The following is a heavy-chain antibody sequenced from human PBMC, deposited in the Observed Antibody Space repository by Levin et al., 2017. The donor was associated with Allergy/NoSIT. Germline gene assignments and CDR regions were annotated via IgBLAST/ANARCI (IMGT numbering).Heavy chain of an antibody. D-gene: IGHD3-22*01. CDR3: ARDALGSYYSEAGSPDY. J-gene: IGHJ4*02. V-gene: IGHV3-30-3*01. CDR1: GFTFNSYA. CDR2: ISYDGTKK. Sequence: GGSLRLSCAASGFTFNSYAMHWVRQAPGEGPEWVTVISYDGTKKYYADSVKGRFTISRDNSKNTLYLQMNSLRADDTAVYYCARDALGSYYSEAGSPDYWGQGTLVTVSS.